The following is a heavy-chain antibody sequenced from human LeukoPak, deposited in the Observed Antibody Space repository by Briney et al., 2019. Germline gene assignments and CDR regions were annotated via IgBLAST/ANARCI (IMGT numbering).Heavy chain of an antibody. V-gene: IGHV4-39*07. CDR2: IYYGGST. D-gene: IGHD6-19*01. CDR1: GGSISSSSYY. Sequence: SETLSLTCTVSGGSISSSSYYWGWIRQPPGKGLEWIGSIYYGGSTFYNPSLKSRVTLSIDTSKNQFSLKLTSVTAADTAVYYCARAAFAQWLVLYYFDYWGQGTLVTVSS. CDR3: ARAAFAQWLVLYYFDY. J-gene: IGHJ4*02.